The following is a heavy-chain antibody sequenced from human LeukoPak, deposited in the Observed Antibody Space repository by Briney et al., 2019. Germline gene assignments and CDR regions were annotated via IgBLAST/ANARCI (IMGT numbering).Heavy chain of an antibody. CDR1: GGSVSSADHY. CDR3: AREHSGGVIDK. J-gene: IGHJ4*02. Sequence: SETLSLTCSVSGGSVSSADHYRSWIRQPPGKGLEWIGYIYYSGSTNYNPSLKSRVTISVDTSKNQFSLKLSSVTAADTAVYYCAREHSGGVIDKWGQGTLVTVSS. D-gene: IGHD4-23*01. CDR2: IYYSGST. V-gene: IGHV4-61*08.